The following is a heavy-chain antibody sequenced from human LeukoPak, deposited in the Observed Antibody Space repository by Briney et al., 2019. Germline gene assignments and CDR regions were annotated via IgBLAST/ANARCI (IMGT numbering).Heavy chain of an antibody. Sequence: GGSLRLSCAAYGFTFSSYSMNWVRQAPGKGLEWVANVKPDGREKSYVDSVKGRFTISRDNAKNSLYLQMNSLRAEDTAVCDCARGLGWFDPWGRGTLVIVSS. J-gene: IGHJ5*02. CDR1: GFTFSSYS. CDR2: VKPDGREK. D-gene: IGHD7-27*01. V-gene: IGHV3-7*04. CDR3: ARGLGWFDP.